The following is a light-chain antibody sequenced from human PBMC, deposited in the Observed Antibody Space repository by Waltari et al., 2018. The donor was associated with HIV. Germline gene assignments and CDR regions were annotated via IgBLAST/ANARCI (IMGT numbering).Light chain of an antibody. V-gene: IGLV8-61*01. Sequence: QTVVTQEPSFSVSPGGTVTLTCGLSSGAGCASDYASWYKQTPGRAPRTPIYDTNTRSSGAAGRVSGSILRNKAALTITGAQADDVCDYYCVLYMGSGIWVFCGGTQLTVL. CDR1: SGAGCASDY. J-gene: IGLJ3*02. CDR2: DTN. CDR3: VLYMGSGIWV.